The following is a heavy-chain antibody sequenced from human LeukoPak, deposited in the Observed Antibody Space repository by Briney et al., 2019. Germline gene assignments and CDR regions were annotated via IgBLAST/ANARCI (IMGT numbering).Heavy chain of an antibody. D-gene: IGHD3-22*01. J-gene: IGHJ4*02. V-gene: IGHV4-34*01. CDR3: ASSFYSDSSANPAYFDY. Sequence: SETLSLTCAVYGGSSSGSYWSWICQPPGKGLEWIGEINHSGSTNYNPSLKSRVTISVDTSNNPFSLKLSSVTAATTAVYYSASSFYSDSSANPAYFDYWGQGTLVTVSS. CDR1: GGSSSGSY. CDR2: INHSGST.